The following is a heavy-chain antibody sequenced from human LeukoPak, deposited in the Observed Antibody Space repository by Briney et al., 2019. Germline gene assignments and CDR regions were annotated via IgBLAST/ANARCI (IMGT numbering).Heavy chain of an antibody. D-gene: IGHD3-10*01. CDR2: IYSTGST. CDR1: GGSIRSFY. CDR3: ARGTGEFGELLAV. J-gene: IGHJ4*02. V-gene: IGHV4-59*01. Sequence: SETLSLTCTVSGGSIRSFYWSWLRQPPGKGLEWIGYIYSTGSTSYNPSLESRVTFSVDKSKTQFSQRLSSVTAADTAVYYCARGTGEFGELLAVWGQGTLVTVSS.